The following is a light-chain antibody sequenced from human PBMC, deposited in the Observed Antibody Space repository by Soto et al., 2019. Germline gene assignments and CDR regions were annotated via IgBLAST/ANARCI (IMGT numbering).Light chain of an antibody. CDR3: QQTNSFPYT. J-gene: IGKJ2*01. V-gene: IGKV1-12*01. CDR1: QGISSY. CDR2: TAS. Sequence: DIQMTQSPSSVSASVGDRVTITCRASQGISSYLAWYQQKPGKAPNLLIYTASTLQSGVPSRFSGSGSGTDFTLTINSLQPEDFATYYCQQTNSFPYTFGQGTKLEIK.